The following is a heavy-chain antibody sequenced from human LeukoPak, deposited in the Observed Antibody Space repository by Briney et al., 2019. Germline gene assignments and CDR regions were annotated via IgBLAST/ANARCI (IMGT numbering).Heavy chain of an antibody. CDR2: ISAYNGNT. D-gene: IGHD3-3*01. J-gene: IGHJ4*02. V-gene: IGHV1-18*01. Sequence: ASVKVSCKASGYTFTSYGISWVRQAPGQGLEWMGWISAYNGNTNYAQKLQGRVTMTTDTSTSTAYMELRSLRSEDTAVYYCATGNSRYYDFWSTSFDYWGQGTLVTVSS. CDR1: GYTFTSYG. CDR3: ATGNSRYYDFWSTSFDY.